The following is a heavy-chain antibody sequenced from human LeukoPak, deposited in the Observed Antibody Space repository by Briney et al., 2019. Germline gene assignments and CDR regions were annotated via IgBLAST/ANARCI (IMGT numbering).Heavy chain of an antibody. CDR3: ARDHAGSGRAFDY. V-gene: IGHV3-30-3*01. CDR1: GFTFSDYY. CDR2: LSSGGINK. J-gene: IGHJ4*02. D-gene: IGHD2-15*01. Sequence: GGSLRLSCAASGFTFSDYYMSWIRQAPGKGLEWVGLLSSGGINKHYADSVKGRFIISRDNSMNTLYLQMNSLGVEDTAVYYCARDHAGSGRAFDYWGQGTLVTVSS.